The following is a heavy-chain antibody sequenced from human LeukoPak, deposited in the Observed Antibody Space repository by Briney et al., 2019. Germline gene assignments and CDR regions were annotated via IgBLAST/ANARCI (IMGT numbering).Heavy chain of an antibody. CDR2: IYYSGST. CDR3: ARAEGGQLWYLGWFDP. D-gene: IGHD5-18*01. J-gene: IGHJ5*02. V-gene: IGHV4-59*01. Sequence: PSETLSLTCTVSGGSISSYYWSWIRQPPGKGLGWIGYIYYSGSTNYNPSLKSRVTISVDTSKNQFSLKLSSVTAADTAVYYCARAEGGQLWYLGWFDPWGQGTLVTVSS. CDR1: GGSISSYY.